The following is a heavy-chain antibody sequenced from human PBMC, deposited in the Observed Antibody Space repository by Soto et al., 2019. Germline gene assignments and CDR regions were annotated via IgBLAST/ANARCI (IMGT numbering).Heavy chain of an antibody. J-gene: IGHJ4*02. CDR1: GGSIRNGDYY. D-gene: IGHD1-26*01. V-gene: IGHV4-30-4*01. Sequence: SSETLSLTCTVSGGSIRNGDYYWGWIRQPPGKGLEWIGYVYYSGTTYSHPSLNSRVSISVDTSENQFSLRLTSVTAADTAVYYCVTVNLVGAAYYFDYWGPGTLVTVSS. CDR3: VTVNLVGAAYYFDY. CDR2: VYYSGTT.